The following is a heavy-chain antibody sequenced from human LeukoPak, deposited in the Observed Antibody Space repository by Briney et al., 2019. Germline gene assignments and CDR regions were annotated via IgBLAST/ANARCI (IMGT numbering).Heavy chain of an antibody. D-gene: IGHD4-17*01. V-gene: IGHV3-53*01. CDR2: IYSSGNT. CDR1: GFIVTSYY. CDR3: ARVGGYGYGMDV. J-gene: IGHJ6*02. Sequence: SGGSLRLSCAASGFIVTSYYMNWVRQAPGKGLEWVSVIYSSGNTYYADSVKGRFTISRDSSENTLYLQMNRLRAEDTAVYYCARVGGYGYGMDVWGQGTTVIVSS.